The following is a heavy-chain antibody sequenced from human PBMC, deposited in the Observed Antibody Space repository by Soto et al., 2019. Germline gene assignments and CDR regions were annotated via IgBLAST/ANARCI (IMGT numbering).Heavy chain of an antibody. D-gene: IGHD2-8*01. CDR2: INHSGST. V-gene: IGHV4-34*01. Sequence: SETLSLTCAVYGVSFSGYYWSWIRQPPGKGLEWIGEINHSGSTNYNPSLKSRVTISVDTSKNQFSLKLSSVTAADTAVYYCARGRRRTKPYYYYYMDVWGKGTTVTVSS. CDR1: GVSFSGYY. J-gene: IGHJ6*03. CDR3: ARGRRRTKPYYYYYMDV.